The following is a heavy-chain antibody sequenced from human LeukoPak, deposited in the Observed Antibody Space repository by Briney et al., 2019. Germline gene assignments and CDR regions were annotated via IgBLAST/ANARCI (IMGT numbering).Heavy chain of an antibody. CDR3: ARAAYSGSYHSDY. D-gene: IGHD1-26*01. Sequence: GASVKVSCKASGYTFTGYYIHWVRQAPGQGLEWMGRINPNSGGTNYAQKFQGRVTMTRDMSISTAYMELSRLTSDDTAVYYCARAAYSGSYHSDYWGQGTLVTVSS. CDR2: INPNSGGT. J-gene: IGHJ4*02. CDR1: GYTFTGYY. V-gene: IGHV1-2*06.